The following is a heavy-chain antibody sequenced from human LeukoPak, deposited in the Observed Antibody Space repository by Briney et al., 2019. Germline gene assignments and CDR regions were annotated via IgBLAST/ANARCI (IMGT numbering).Heavy chain of an antibody. J-gene: IGHJ6*03. CDR3: ARIGSGGWKFYYYYYYMDV. Sequence: PSETLSLTCAVYGGSFSGYYWSWIRQPPGKGLEWIGEINHSGSTNYNPSLKSRVTISVDTSKNQFSLKLSSVTAADTAVYYCARIGSGGWKFYYYYYYMDVWGKGTTVTVSS. CDR2: INHSGST. CDR1: GGSFSGYY. V-gene: IGHV4-34*01. D-gene: IGHD6-19*01.